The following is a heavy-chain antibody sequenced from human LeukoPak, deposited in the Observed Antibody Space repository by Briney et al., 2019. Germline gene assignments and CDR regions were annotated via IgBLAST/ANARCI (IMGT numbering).Heavy chain of an antibody. CDR2: IYYSGST. J-gene: IGHJ4*02. V-gene: IGHV4-59*01. D-gene: IGHD3-3*01. CDR1: GGSISSYY. Sequence: SETLSLTCTVSGGSISSYYWSRIRQPPGKGLEWIGYIYYSGSTNYNPSLKSRVTISVDTSKNQFSLKLSSVTAADTAVYYCARYYDFWSGYYFDYWGQGTLVTVSS. CDR3: ARYYDFWSGYYFDY.